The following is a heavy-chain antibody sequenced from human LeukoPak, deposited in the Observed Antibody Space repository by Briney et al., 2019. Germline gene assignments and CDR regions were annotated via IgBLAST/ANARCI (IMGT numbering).Heavy chain of an antibody. CDR3: ARPGYYSSGIDI. CDR1: GGSFSGYY. CDR2: INHSGST. J-gene: IGHJ3*02. V-gene: IGHV4-34*01. Sequence: SETLSLTCAVYGGSFSGYYWSWIRQPPGKGLERIGEINHSGSTNYNPSLKSRVTISVDTSKNQFSLKLSSVTAADTAVYYCARPGYYSSGIDIWGQGTMVTVSS. D-gene: IGHD3-10*01.